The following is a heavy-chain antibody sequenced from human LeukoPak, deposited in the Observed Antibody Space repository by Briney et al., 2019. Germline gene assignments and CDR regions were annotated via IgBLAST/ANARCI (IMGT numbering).Heavy chain of an antibody. CDR1: GFTFDDYG. J-gene: IGHJ4*02. Sequence: GGSLRLSCAASGFTFDDYGMSWVRQAPGKGLEWVSGINWNGGSTGYADSVKGRFTISRDNSKNTLYLQMNSLRVEDTAVYYCAKSGYSSGWYGPADFDYWGQGTLVTVSS. CDR3: AKSGYSSGWYGPADFDY. D-gene: IGHD6-19*01. V-gene: IGHV3-20*04. CDR2: INWNGGST.